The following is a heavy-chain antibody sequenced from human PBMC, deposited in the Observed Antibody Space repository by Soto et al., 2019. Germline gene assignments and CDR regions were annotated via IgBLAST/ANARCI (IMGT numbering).Heavy chain of an antibody. CDR2: IWYDGSNK. V-gene: IGHV3-33*01. Sequence: QVQLVESGGGVVQPGRSLRLFCAASGFTFSSYGMHWVRQAPGKGLEWVAVIWYDGSNKYYADSVKGRFTISRDNSKNTLYLQMNSLRAEDTAVYYCAREYYDILTGYHGGLDLWGRGTLVTVSS. D-gene: IGHD3-9*01. J-gene: IGHJ2*01. CDR1: GFTFSSYG. CDR3: AREYYDILTGYHGGLDL.